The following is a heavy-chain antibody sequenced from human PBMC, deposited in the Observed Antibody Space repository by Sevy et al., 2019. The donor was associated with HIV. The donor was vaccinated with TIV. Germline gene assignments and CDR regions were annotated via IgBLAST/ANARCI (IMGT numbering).Heavy chain of an antibody. CDR2: ISYDGSNK. CDR1: GFTFSSYA. CDR3: ARGAGGAFDI. Sequence: GGSLRLSCAASGFTFSSYAMHWVRQAPGKGLEWVAVISYDGSNKYYADSVKGRFTISRDNSKNTLYLQMNSRRAEDTAVYYCARGAGGAFDIWGQGTMVTVSS. J-gene: IGHJ3*02. V-gene: IGHV3-30-3*01.